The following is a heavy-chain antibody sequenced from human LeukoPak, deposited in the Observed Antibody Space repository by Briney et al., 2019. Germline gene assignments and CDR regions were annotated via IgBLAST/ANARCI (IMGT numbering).Heavy chain of an antibody. V-gene: IGHV4-59*01. Sequence: SPSETLSLTCTVSGGSISNYYWNWIRQPPGKGLEWIGYIYYSGSTNYNPSLKSRVTISVDTSKNQFSLKLSSVTAADTAVYYCARDGHSGYDYYFDYWGQGTLVTVSS. CDR2: IYYSGST. CDR1: GGSISNYY. J-gene: IGHJ4*02. CDR3: ARDGHSGYDYYFDY. D-gene: IGHD5-12*01.